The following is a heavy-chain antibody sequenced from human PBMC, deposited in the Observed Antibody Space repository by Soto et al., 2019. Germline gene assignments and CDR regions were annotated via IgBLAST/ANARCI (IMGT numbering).Heavy chain of an antibody. Sequence: QVQLQESGPGLVKPSESLSLTCAVYGGSISSYYWRWIRQPPGHGLEWIGYIYYSGSTNSNPSLKSRVTISVDTSKNQFSLKLTSVTAADTTVYYCARSRYTSGWWTPPFDYWGQGTLVTVSS. CDR1: GGSISSYY. V-gene: IGHV4-59*01. CDR3: ARSRYTSGWWTPPFDY. D-gene: IGHD6-19*01. J-gene: IGHJ4*02. CDR2: IYYSGST.